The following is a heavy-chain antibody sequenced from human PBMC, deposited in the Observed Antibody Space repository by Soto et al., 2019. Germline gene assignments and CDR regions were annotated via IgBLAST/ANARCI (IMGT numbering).Heavy chain of an antibody. V-gene: IGHV5-10-1*01. Sequence: GDSMQIYCKSPACRFARYWVSCVGQMAGKGLECMGRIDPSDSYTNYSPSFQGHVTIPADKSISTAYLQLSSLKAADTAWYDCARLSSDGPYYYSCFDVWGQGTMVTVSS. J-gene: IGHJ6*02. D-gene: IGHD2-21*01. CDR1: ACRFARYW. CDR3: ARLSSDGPYYYSCFDV. CDR2: IDPSDSYT.